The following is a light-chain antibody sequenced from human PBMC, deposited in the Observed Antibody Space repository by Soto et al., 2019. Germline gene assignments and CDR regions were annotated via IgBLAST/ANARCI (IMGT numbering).Light chain of an antibody. V-gene: IGLV2-8*01. J-gene: IGLJ1*01. CDR3: SSYLNYNSEV. CDR1: STDVGSYNY. Sequence: QSVLTQPPSASGSPGQSVTISCTGTSTDVGSYNYVSWYQRHPGKAPKLITYEVNKRPSGVPDRFSGSKSGNTASLTVSGLQAEDEADYYCSSYLNYNSEVFGTGTKVTV. CDR2: EVN.